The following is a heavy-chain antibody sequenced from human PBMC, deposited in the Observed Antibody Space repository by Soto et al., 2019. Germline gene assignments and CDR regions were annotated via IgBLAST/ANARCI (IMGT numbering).Heavy chain of an antibody. CDR3: AKDFSGYFDSGGYAFDI. V-gene: IGHV3-23*01. J-gene: IGHJ3*02. CDR1: GFTFSSYV. D-gene: IGHD3-22*01. CDR2: ISGSGGST. Sequence: PGGSLRLSCAASGFTFSSYVMSWVRQAPGKGLEWVSTISGSGGSTYYADSVKGRFTISRDNSKNTLYLQMSSLRAEDTAVYYCAKDFSGYFDSGGYAFDIWGQGTMVTVSS.